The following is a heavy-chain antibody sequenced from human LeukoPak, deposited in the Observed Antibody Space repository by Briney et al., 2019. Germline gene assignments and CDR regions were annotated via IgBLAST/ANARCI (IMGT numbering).Heavy chain of an antibody. Sequence: KPSETLSLTCTVSGGSISSYYWSWIRQPPGKGLEWIGYIYYSGSTNCNPSLKSRVTISVDTSKNQFSLKLSSVTAADTAVYYCARGGIQLWRSWFDPWGQGTLVTVSS. D-gene: IGHD5-18*01. CDR1: GGSISSYY. V-gene: IGHV4-59*01. CDR3: ARGGIQLWRSWFDP. CDR2: IYYSGST. J-gene: IGHJ5*02.